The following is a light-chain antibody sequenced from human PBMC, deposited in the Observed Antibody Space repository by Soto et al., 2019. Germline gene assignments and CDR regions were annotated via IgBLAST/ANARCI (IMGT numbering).Light chain of an antibody. CDR1: SSDVGSYNL. V-gene: IGLV2-23*01. CDR3: CSYAGSSTLV. CDR2: EGS. Sequence: QSALTQPASVSGSPGQSITISCTGTSSDVGSYNLVSWYQQHPGKAPKLMIYEGSKRPSGVSNRFSGSKSGNTASLTISGLQDEDEADYYCCSYAGSSTLVVGGGTKLTVL. J-gene: IGLJ3*02.